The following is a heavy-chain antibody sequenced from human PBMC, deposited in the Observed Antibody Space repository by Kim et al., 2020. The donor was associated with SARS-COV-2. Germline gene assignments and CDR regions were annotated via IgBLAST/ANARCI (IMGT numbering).Heavy chain of an antibody. V-gene: IGHV4-4*02. J-gene: IGHJ4*02. D-gene: IGHD4-17*01. Sequence: NPSLKSRVTISVDKPKNQFSLKLSSVTAADTAVYYCARANSGDYRGGIDYWGQGTLVTVSS. CDR3: ARANSGDYRGGIDY.